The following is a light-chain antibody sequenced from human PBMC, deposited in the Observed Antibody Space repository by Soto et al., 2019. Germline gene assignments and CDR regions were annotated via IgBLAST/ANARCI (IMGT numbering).Light chain of an antibody. CDR3: SAHGGTQPYV. Sequence: QSALTQPPSASGSPGQSVAISCTGTASDIGGYTFVSWYQQHPGKAPKLLIYDVNKRPSGVPDRFSGSKSGNTASLTVSGLQAEDEADYYRSAHGGTQPYVFGTGTKPTVL. J-gene: IGLJ1*01. V-gene: IGLV2-8*01. CDR1: ASDIGGYTF. CDR2: DVN.